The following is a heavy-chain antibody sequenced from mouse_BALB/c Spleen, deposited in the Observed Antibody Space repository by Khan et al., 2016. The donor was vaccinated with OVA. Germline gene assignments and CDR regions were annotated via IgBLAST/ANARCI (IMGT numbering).Heavy chain of an antibody. CDR2: ISYSGST. Sequence: EVKLLESGPSLVKPSQTLSLTCSVTGDSITSGYWNWIRKFPGNKLEYMGYISYSGSTYYNPSLKSRIFITRDTSKNQYYLQLNSVTTEDTATYYCAIYYGNYYAMDYWCQGTSVTVSS. V-gene: IGHV3-8*02. CDR1: GDSITSGY. CDR3: AIYYGNYYAMDY. J-gene: IGHJ4*01. D-gene: IGHD2-1*01.